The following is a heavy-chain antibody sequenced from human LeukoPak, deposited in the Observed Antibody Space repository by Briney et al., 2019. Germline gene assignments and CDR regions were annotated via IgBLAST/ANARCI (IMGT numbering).Heavy chain of an antibody. V-gene: IGHV3-33*01. D-gene: IGHD5-18*01. J-gene: IGHJ3*02. CDR1: GFTFRSYG. CDR3: VRDRRAGYNYGPQDI. Sequence: PGRSLRLSCAASGFTFRSYGMHWVRQAPGKGLEWVAVIWYDGSNKYYADSVKGRFTISRDNSKNTLFLQMNSLRAEDTAIYYCVRDRRAGYNYGPQDIWGQGTMVTVSS. CDR2: IWYDGSNK.